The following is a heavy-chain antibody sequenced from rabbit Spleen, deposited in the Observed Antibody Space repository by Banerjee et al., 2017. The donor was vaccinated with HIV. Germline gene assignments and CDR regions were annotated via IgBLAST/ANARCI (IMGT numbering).Heavy chain of an antibody. J-gene: IGHJ3*01. Sequence: QEQLVESGGGLVQPEGSLTLTCTASGFSFNNDYYMCWVRQTPGKGLEWITCIRISTGVTWDASWAKGRFTISETSSTTVTLQMTSLTAADTATYFCARSYVGYGSITGRLNLWGQGTLVTVS. CDR2: IRISTGVT. CDR3: ARSYVGYGSITGRLNL. V-gene: IGHV1S45*01. D-gene: IGHD7-1*01. CDR1: GFSFNNDYY.